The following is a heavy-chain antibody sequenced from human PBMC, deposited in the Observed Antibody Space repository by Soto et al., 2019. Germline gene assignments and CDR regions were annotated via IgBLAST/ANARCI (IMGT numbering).Heavy chain of an antibody. D-gene: IGHD1-26*01. J-gene: IGHJ6*02. CDR1: GDSISSYY. CDR3: ARDPTGELPPYYYGMDV. V-gene: IGHV4-59*01. CDR2: IYYSGST. Sequence: SETLSLTCTVSGDSISSYYWSWIRQPPGKGLEWIGYIYYSGSTNYNPSLKSRVTISVDTSKNQFSLKLSSVTAADTAVYYCARDPTGELPPYYYGMDVWGQGTTVTVSS.